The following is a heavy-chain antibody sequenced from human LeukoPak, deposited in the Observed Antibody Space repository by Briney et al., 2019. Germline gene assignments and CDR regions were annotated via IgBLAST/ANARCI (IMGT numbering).Heavy chain of an antibody. Sequence: TGGSLRLSCTASGFTFGDYGMNWVRQAPGKGLEWVGFIRTKAYGGTTEYAASVKGRFTISRDDSKTIAYLQMNSLKTEDTAVYFCTRVGHSSGWYNWFDSWGQGTLVAVSS. CDR3: TRVGHSSGWYNWFDS. D-gene: IGHD6-19*01. CDR1: GFTFGDYG. V-gene: IGHV3-49*04. J-gene: IGHJ5*01. CDR2: IRTKAYGGTT.